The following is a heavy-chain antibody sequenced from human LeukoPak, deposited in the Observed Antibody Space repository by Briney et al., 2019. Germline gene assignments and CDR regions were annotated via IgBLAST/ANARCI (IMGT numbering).Heavy chain of an antibody. CDR3: ARGFYFSMTELYYLDL. V-gene: IGHV3-23*01. J-gene: IGHJ2*01. CDR2: ISDSGGAT. CDR1: GFTFTTYA. D-gene: IGHD2-15*01. Sequence: GGSLRLSCAASGFTFTTYAMSWVRQATGKGLEWVSVISDSGGATYYADSVKGRFTISRDNSKNTLYLQMNSLRAEDSAVYYCARGFYFSMTELYYLDLWGRGTLVTVSS.